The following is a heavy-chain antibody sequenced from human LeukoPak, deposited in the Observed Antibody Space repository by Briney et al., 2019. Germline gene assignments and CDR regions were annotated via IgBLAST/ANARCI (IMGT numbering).Heavy chain of an antibody. CDR3: AASITMFDY. J-gene: IGHJ4*02. D-gene: IGHD3-10*01. CDR1: GSTFSPYS. Sequence: GGSLRLSCTASGSTFSPYSMNWVRQAPGKGLEWVSYISSSSSTIYYAGSVRGRFTISRDNAKNSLYLQMNSLRDEDTAVYYCAASITMFDYWGQGTLVTVSS. V-gene: IGHV3-48*02. CDR2: ISSSSSTI.